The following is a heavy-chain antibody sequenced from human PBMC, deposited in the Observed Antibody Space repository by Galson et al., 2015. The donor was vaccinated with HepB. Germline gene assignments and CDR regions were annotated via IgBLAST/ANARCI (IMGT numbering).Heavy chain of an antibody. CDR3: AKDSASRIGDH. CDR1: GVVFSSDW. V-gene: IGHV3-7*03. Sequence: SLRLSCAASGVVFSSDWMTWVRQIPGKGLEWVANINQDGSLRQYVDSVKGRFTVSRDNAKNSLYLEMTSLRVEDTAVYYCAKDSASRIGDHWGQGALVTVSS. J-gene: IGHJ4*02. D-gene: IGHD2-15*01. CDR2: INQDGSLR.